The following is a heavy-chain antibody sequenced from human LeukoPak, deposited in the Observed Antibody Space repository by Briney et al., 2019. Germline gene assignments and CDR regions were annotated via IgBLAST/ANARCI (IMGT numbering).Heavy chain of an antibody. V-gene: IGHV1-18*01. Sequence: ASVKVSCKASGYTFTSYGISWVRQAPGQGLEWMGWISAYNGNTNYAQKLQGRVTMTTDTSTSTAYMELRSLRSDDTAVYYCARVMWNWSSSGWKYCYGMDVWGQGTTVTVSS. J-gene: IGHJ6*02. CDR1: GYTFTSYG. CDR3: ARVMWNWSSSGWKYCYGMDV. CDR2: ISAYNGNT. D-gene: IGHD6-19*01.